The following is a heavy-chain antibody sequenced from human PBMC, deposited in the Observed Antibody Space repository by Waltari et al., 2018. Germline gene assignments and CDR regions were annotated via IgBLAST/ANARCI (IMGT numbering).Heavy chain of an antibody. CDR1: GFTFSSYW. V-gene: IGHV3-7*01. J-gene: IGHJ4*02. Sequence: EVQLVESGGGLVQPGGSLRLSCAASGFTFSSYWMSWVRQAPGKGLEWVANIKQDGSEKYDVDSVKGRFTISRDNAKNSLYLQMNSLRAEDTAVYYCARVATMVRGQIDYWGQGTLVTVSS. CDR3: ARVATMVRGQIDY. CDR2: IKQDGSEK. D-gene: IGHD3-10*01.